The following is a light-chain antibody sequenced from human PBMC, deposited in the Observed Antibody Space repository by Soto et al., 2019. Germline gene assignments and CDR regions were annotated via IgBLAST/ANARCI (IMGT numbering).Light chain of an antibody. J-gene: IGLJ7*01. CDR1: SSDVGGYNY. CDR3: AAWDDSLKAI. Sequence: QSALTQPASVSGSPGQSITISCTGTSSDVGGYNYVSWYQQHPGKAPKLMIYEVSNRPSGVSNRFSGSKSGNTASLTISGLQAEDEADYYCAAWDDSLKAIFGGGTQLTVL. CDR2: EVS. V-gene: IGLV2-14*01.